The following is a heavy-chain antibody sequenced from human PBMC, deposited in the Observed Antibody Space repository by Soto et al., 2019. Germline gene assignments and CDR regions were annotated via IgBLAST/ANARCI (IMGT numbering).Heavy chain of an antibody. Sequence: QGQLLQSGAEVKKPGASVKVSCKTSGYSFTDYKLHWVRQAPGQGLEWMGWVDPNGGGSNSAQKFQGSVTMTWDTSSTTAYLDLTRLTTNDTATYFCATWVDYGDFEGFDFWGQGTFVTVSS. D-gene: IGHD4-17*01. CDR2: VDPNGGGS. CDR3: ATWVDYGDFEGFDF. V-gene: IGHV1-2*04. CDR1: GYSFTDYK. J-gene: IGHJ4*02.